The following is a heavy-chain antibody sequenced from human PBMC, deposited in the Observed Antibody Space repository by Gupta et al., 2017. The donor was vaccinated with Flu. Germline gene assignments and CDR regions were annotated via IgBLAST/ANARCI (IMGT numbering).Heavy chain of an antibody. CDR1: SDYY. J-gene: IGHJ5*02. CDR2: ARNKINSYTI. D-gene: IGHD1-26*01. Sequence: SDYYMHWVRQAPGKGLEWVGRARNKINSYTIEYAASVVGRFTISRDDSQNSLFLQMDNLKTEDTAVYFCACTTDGALGLDLWGQGIVVTVSS. V-gene: IGHV3-72*01. CDR3: ACTTDGALGLDL.